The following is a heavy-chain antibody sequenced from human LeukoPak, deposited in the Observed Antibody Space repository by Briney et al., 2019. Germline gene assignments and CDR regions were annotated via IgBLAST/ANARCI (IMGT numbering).Heavy chain of an antibody. CDR1: GFTFSSYW. V-gene: IGHV3-7*01. CDR3: ARDCGSWYDY. J-gene: IGHJ4*02. Sequence: GGSLRLSCAASGFTFSSYWTSWVRQAPGKGLEWVANIKQDGSEKYYVDSVKGRFTISRDNAKNSLYLQMNSLRAEDTAVYYCARDCGSWYDYWGQGTLITVSS. CDR2: IKQDGSEK. D-gene: IGHD6-13*01.